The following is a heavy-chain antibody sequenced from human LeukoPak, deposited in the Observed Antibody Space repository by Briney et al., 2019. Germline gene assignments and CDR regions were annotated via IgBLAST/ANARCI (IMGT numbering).Heavy chain of an antibody. V-gene: IGHV3-30*18. Sequence: PGRSLRLSCAASGFTFSSYGMHWVRQAPGKGLEWVAVISYDGSNKYYADSVKGRFTISRDNSKNTLYLQMNSLRAEDTAVYYCAKEGGSGYDAIKENYYGMDVWGQGTTVTVSS. D-gene: IGHD5-12*01. CDR2: ISYDGSNK. CDR1: GFTFSSYG. J-gene: IGHJ6*02. CDR3: AKEGGSGYDAIKENYYGMDV.